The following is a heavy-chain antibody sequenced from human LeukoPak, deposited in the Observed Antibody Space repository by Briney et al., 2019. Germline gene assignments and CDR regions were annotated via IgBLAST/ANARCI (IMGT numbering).Heavy chain of an antibody. J-gene: IGHJ4*02. Sequence: PSETLSLTCIVSGGSISSYYWSWIRQPPGKGLEWIGYIYYSGSTNYNPSLKSRVTISVDTSKNQFSLKLSSVTAADTAVYYCARGRLYYYDSSGYFRSRLYYFDYWGQGTLVTVSS. CDR1: GGSISSYY. CDR3: ARGRLYYYDSSGYFRSRLYYFDY. D-gene: IGHD3-22*01. V-gene: IGHV4-59*12. CDR2: IYYSGST.